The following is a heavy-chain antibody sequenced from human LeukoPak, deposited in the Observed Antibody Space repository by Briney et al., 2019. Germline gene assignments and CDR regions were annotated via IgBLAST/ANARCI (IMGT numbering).Heavy chain of an antibody. CDR2: ISGSGAYT. V-gene: IGHV3-23*01. CDR1: GFTFSSFA. CDR3: ARVQRGIAVALDY. Sequence: GGSLRLSCAASGFTFSSFAMTWVRQAPGKGLEWVSSISGSGAYTYYADSVQGQFTISRDNSKNTVYLQMSSLRAEDTAVYYCARVQRGIAVALDYWGQGTLATVSS. J-gene: IGHJ4*02. D-gene: IGHD6-19*01.